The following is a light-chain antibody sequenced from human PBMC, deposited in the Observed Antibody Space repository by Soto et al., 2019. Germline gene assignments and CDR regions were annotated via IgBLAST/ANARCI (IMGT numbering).Light chain of an antibody. CDR1: TGAVTSGNF. Sequence: QAVVTQEHSLSVSPGGTVTLTCASSTGAVTSGNFPYWFQQKPGQAPRKLIYETSNKHSWTPARFSGSLLGGKAALTLSGAQPEDEAEYYCLLSFSGPRVFGGGTKVTVL. CDR3: LLSFSGPRV. CDR2: ETS. V-gene: IGLV7-46*01. J-gene: IGLJ3*02.